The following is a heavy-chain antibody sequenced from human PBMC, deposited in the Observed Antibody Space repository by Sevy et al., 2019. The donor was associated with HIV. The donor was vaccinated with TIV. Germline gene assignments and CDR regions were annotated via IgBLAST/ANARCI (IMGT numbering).Heavy chain of an antibody. CDR1: GFTFTSYA. J-gene: IGHJ3*02. Sequence: SGYLRLSCKPSGFTFTSYAMNWVRQAPGKGLERISTIYGSGGVTYYADSVKGRFTLSRDKSKNTLYLQMNSLRTEDTTLYYCAGRRYDSSGSFDALDIWGQGTMVIVSS. D-gene: IGHD3-22*01. CDR3: AGRRYDSSGSFDALDI. CDR2: IYGSGGVT. V-gene: IGHV3-23*01.